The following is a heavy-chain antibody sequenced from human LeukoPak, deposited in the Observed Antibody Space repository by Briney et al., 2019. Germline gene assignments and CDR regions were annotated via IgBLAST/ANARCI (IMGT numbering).Heavy chain of an antibody. CDR1: GGSISSSRDS. V-gene: IGHV4-39*01. CDR2: IYYSGST. D-gene: IGHD5-18*01. CDR3: ASPHTAHPRFDI. Sequence: SETLSLTCTVSGGSISSSRDSWGWVRQPPGKGLGWIGSIYYSGSTYYNPSLKSRVTISVDTSKNQFSLKLSSVTAADTAVYYCASPHTAHPRFDIWGQGTMVTVSS. J-gene: IGHJ3*02.